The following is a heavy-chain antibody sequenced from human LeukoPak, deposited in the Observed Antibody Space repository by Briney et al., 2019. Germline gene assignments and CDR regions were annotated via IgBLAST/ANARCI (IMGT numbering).Heavy chain of an antibody. V-gene: IGHV3-48*01. CDR1: GFTFSSYS. D-gene: IGHD6-6*01. CDR2: ISSSSSTI. CDR3: ARGRYSSSSGYYFDY. Sequence: PGGSLRLSCAASGFTFSSYSMNWVRQAPGKGLEWVSYISSSSSTIYYADSVKGRFTISRDNAKNSLYLQMNSLRAEDTAVYYCARGRYSSSSGYYFDYWGQGTLVTVSS. J-gene: IGHJ4*02.